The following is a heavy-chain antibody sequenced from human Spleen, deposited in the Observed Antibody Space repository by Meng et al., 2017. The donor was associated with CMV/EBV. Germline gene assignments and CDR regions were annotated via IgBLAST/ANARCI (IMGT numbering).Heavy chain of an antibody. J-gene: IGHJ5*01. D-gene: IGHD3-16*01. CDR2: ISWDGGST. CDR1: GFSFDDYN. CDR3: AKAYSDQLVWGKWFDS. Sequence: GESLKISCAASGFSFDDYNMHWVRQAPGKGLDWVSLISWDGGSTYYADSVKGRFTISRDNAKNTLYLQMNVLRAEDTATYHCAKAYSDQLVWGKWFDSWGQGTLVTVSS. V-gene: IGHV3-43*01.